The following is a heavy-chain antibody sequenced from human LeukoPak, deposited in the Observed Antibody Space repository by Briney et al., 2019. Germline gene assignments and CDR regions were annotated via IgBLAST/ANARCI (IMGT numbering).Heavy chain of an antibody. J-gene: IGHJ6*03. Sequence: GGSLRLSCEVSGFTFSTSVMHWVRQAPGKGLEYVSGISDNGLDTHYGNSVEGRFTISRDNSKNSLYLQMDSLRDEDTAVYYCARDHLSSGSSPDYYYYYYMDVWGKGTTVTISS. CDR3: ARDHLSSGSSPDYYYYYYMDV. CDR2: ISDNGLDT. CDR1: GFTFSTSV. V-gene: IGHV3-64*01. D-gene: IGHD6-19*01.